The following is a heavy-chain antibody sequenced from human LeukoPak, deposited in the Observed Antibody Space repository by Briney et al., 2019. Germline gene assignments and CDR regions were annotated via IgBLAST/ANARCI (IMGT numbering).Heavy chain of an antibody. CDR3: ANDGRSGATYKYYYDSSGLPPPFDY. J-gene: IGHJ4*02. CDR1: GFTFSSYG. V-gene: IGHV3-30*02. D-gene: IGHD3-22*01. Sequence: GGSLRLSCAASGFTFSSYGMHWVRQAPGKGLEWVAFIRYDGSNKYYADSVKGRFTISRDNSKNTLYLQMNSLRAEDTAVYYCANDGRSGATYKYYYDSSGLPPPFDYWGQGTLVTVSS. CDR2: IRYDGSNK.